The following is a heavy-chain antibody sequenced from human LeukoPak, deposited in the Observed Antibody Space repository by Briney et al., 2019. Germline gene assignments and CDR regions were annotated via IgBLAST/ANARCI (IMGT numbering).Heavy chain of an antibody. CDR1: GGTFSSYA. CDR2: IIPIFGTA. Sequence: GASVKVSCKASGGTFSSYAISWVRQAPGQGLEWMGGIIPIFGTANYAQKFRDRVTMSTDTSTGTAYLDVRSLTSDDTAVYYCARDHSNWNYAPDFWGQGTLVIVSS. J-gene: IGHJ4*02. CDR3: ARDHSNWNYAPDF. V-gene: IGHV1-69*05. D-gene: IGHD1-7*01.